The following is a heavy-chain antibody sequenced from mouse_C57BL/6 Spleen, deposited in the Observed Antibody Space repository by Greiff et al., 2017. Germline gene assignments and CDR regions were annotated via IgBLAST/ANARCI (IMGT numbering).Heavy chain of an antibody. CDR3: ARGRSGTWAADY. CDR2: ISYDGSN. V-gene: IGHV3-6*01. J-gene: IGHJ2*01. Sequence: EVQLQQSGPGLVKPSQSLSLTCSVTGYSITSGYYWNWIRQFPGNKLEWMGYISYDGSNNYNPSLKNRISITRDTSKNQFFLKLNSVTTEDTATYYCARGRSGTWAADYWGQGTTLTVSS. CDR1: GYSITSGYY. D-gene: IGHD4-1*01.